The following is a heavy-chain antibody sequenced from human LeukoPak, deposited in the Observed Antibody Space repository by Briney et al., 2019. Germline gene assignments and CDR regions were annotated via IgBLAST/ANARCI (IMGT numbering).Heavy chain of an antibody. Sequence: ASVKVSCKASGYTFTGYYMHWVRQAPGQGLEWMGWINPNSGGTNYAQKFQGRVTMTRDTSISTAYMELSRLRSVDTAVYYCARDSKGGYYYNSGDYWGQGTLVTVSS. CDR3: ARDSKGGYYYNSGDY. CDR1: GYTFTGYY. CDR2: INPNSGGT. V-gene: IGHV1-2*02. J-gene: IGHJ4*02. D-gene: IGHD3-22*01.